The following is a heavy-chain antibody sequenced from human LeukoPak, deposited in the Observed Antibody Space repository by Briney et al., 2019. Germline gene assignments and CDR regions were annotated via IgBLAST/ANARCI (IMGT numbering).Heavy chain of an antibody. J-gene: IGHJ4*02. D-gene: IGHD3/OR15-3a*01. CDR1: GFTFSSYA. Sequence: PGRSLRLSCAASGFTFSSYAMHWVRQAPGKGLEWVAVMPYDGSNKYYADSVKGRFTISRDNAKNTLYLQMDSLRAEDTAVYYCAKDSRDWTYFDFWGQGTLVTVSS. V-gene: IGHV3-30-3*01. CDR3: AKDSRDWTYFDF. CDR2: MPYDGSNK.